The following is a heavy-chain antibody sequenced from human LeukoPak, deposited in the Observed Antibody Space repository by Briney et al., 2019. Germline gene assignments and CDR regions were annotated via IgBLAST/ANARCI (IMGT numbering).Heavy chain of an antibody. Sequence: PGGSLRLSCVASGFTFSSYWMSWVCQAPGKGLEWVSAISGSGGSTYYADSVKGRFTISRDNSKNTLYLQMNSLRAEDTAVYYCATRQGVAGVNYWGQGTLVTVSS. CDR2: ISGSGGST. V-gene: IGHV3-23*01. CDR3: ATRQGVAGVNY. CDR1: GFTFSSYW. J-gene: IGHJ4*02. D-gene: IGHD6-19*01.